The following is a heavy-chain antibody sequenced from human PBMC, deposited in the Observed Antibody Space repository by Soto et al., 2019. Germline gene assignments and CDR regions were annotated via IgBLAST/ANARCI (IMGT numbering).Heavy chain of an antibody. CDR1: GGSISSYY. CDR3: ARNRADYDFWSGYYDYYGMDV. CDR2: IYYSGST. D-gene: IGHD3-3*01. Sequence: LSLTCTVSGGSISSYYWSWIRQPPGKGLEWIGYIYYSGSTNYNPSLKSRVTISVDTSKNQFSLKLSSVTAADTAVYYCARNRADYDFWSGYYDYYGMDVWGQGTTVTVSS. J-gene: IGHJ6*02. V-gene: IGHV4-59*01.